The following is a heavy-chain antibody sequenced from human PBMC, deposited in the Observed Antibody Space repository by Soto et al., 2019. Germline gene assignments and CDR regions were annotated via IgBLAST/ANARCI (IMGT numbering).Heavy chain of an antibody. CDR1: GGSISSYY. Sequence: SETLSLTCTVSGGSISSYYWSWIRQPPGKGLEWIGYIYYSGSTNYNPSLKSRVTISVDTSKNQFSLKLSSVTAADTAVYYCASVLRPSVAGTFYYFDYWGQGTLVTVSS. D-gene: IGHD6-19*01. V-gene: IGHV4-59*01. J-gene: IGHJ4*02. CDR2: IYYSGST. CDR3: ASVLRPSVAGTFYYFDY.